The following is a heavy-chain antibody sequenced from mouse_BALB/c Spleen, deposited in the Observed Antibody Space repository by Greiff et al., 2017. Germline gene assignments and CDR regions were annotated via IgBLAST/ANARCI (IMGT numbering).Heavy chain of an antibody. CDR1: GFNIKDYY. CDR3: ARYYDYAY. Sequence: VQLQQSGAELVRPGALVKLSCKASGFNIKDYYMHWVKQRPEQGLEWIGWIDPENGNTIYDPKFQGKASITADTSSNTAYLQLSSLTSEDTAVYYCARYYDYAYWGQGTLVTVSA. D-gene: IGHD2-4*01. V-gene: IGHV14-1*02. J-gene: IGHJ3*01. CDR2: IDPENGNT.